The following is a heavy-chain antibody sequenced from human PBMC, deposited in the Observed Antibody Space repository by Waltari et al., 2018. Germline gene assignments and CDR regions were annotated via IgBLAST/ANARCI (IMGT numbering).Heavy chain of an antibody. J-gene: IGHJ4*02. V-gene: IGHV3-30*02. CDR3: AKGELLPGFDY. CDR1: GFTFSSYG. Sequence: QVQLVESGGGVVQPGGSLRLSCAASGFTFSSYGMHWARQAPGKGLEWVACIRYDGSNKYYADSVKGRFTISRDNSKNTLYLQMNSLRAEDTAVYYCAKGELLPGFDYWGQGTLVTVSS. CDR2: IRYDGSNK. D-gene: IGHD1-26*01.